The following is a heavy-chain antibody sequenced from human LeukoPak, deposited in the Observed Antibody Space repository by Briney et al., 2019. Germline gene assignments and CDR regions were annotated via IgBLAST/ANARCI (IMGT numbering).Heavy chain of an antibody. CDR3: ARGTPYCSSASCYNY. V-gene: IGHV1-8*02. CDR2: MNPNSANT. CDR1: GYTFTGYY. Sequence: ASVKVSCKASGYTFTGYYMHRVRQAPGQGLEWMGWMNPNSANTGYAQKFQGRVTMTRNTSMSTAYMELSSLTTEDTAVYYCARGTPYCSSASCYNYWGQGPPVTVSS. D-gene: IGHD2-2*02. J-gene: IGHJ4*02.